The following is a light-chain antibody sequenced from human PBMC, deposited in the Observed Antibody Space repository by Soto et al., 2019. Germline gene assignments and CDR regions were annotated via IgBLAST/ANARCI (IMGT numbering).Light chain of an antibody. CDR2: EAT. V-gene: IGLV2-23*01. CDR1: SSDVGSNNL. CDR3: CSYANIYIWV. Sequence: QSVLSQPASVSGSPGQSITIPCTGSSSDVGSNNLVSWYQQHPGKAPKVMIYEATKRPSGVSNRFSVSKSGNTASLTISGLQAEDEADYYCCSYANIYIWVFGGGTKLTVL. J-gene: IGLJ3*02.